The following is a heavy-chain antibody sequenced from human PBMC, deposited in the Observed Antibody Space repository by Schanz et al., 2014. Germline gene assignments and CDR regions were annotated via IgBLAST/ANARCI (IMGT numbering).Heavy chain of an antibody. D-gene: IGHD3-10*01. CDR1: GYTVSALA. CDR3: AANSPFRMVRGSNDFDA. Sequence: QVQLLPSGSEVKKPGASVKVSCEISGYTVSALAMHWVRQAPGKGLEWLGGFDVEDGETIYAQKFQGRVTMTEGTSTETAYMELSGLRSGDTAVYYCAANSPFRMVRGSNDFDAWGQGTMVTVSS. V-gene: IGHV1-24*01. CDR2: FDVEDGET. J-gene: IGHJ3*01.